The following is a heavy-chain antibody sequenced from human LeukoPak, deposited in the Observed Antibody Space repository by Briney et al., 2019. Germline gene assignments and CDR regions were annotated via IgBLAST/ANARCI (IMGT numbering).Heavy chain of an antibody. CDR3: ATAGGVKYSSGWPFDY. CDR1: GYTLTELS. J-gene: IGHJ4*02. CDR2: FDPEDGET. D-gene: IGHD6-19*01. Sequence: ASVKVSCKVSGYTLTELSMHWVRQAPGKGLEWMGGFDPEDGETIYAQKFQGRVTMTEDTSTDTAYMELSSLRSEDTAVYYCATAGGVKYSSGWPFDYWGQGTLVTVSS. V-gene: IGHV1-24*01.